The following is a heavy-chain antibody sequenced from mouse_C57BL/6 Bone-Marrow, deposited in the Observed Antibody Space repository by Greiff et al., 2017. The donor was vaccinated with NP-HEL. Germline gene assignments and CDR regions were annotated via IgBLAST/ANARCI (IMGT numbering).Heavy chain of an antibody. J-gene: IGHJ3*01. Sequence: DVKLVESGGGLVQPGGSLKLSCAASGFTFSDYYMYWVRQTPEKRLEWVAYISNGGGSTSYPDNVKGRVTISRDKAKNTLYLQMSRLKSEDTAMYYWARRGCNTGFAYWGQGTLVTVSA. CDR3: ARRGCNTGFAY. CDR1: GFTFSDYY. D-gene: IGHD2-1*01. CDR2: ISNGGGST. V-gene: IGHV5-12*01.